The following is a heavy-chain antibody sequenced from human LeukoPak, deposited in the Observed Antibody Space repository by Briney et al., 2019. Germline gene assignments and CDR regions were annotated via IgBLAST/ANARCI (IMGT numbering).Heavy chain of an antibody. V-gene: IGHV1-2*02. D-gene: IGHD5-24*01. CDR3: ARPRDGYNYPLGYGRDAFDI. J-gene: IGHJ3*02. CDR1: GYTFTGYY. Sequence: ASVKVSCKASGYTFTGYYMHWVRQAPGQGLEWMGWINPNSGGTNYAQKFQGRVTMTRDTSISTAYMELSRLRPDDTAVYYCARPRDGYNYPLGYGRDAFDIWGQGTKVTVSS. CDR2: INPNSGGT.